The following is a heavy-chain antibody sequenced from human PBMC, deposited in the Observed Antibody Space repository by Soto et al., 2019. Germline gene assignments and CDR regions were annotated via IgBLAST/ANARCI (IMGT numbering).Heavy chain of an antibody. V-gene: IGHV4-59*01. J-gene: IGHJ5*02. D-gene: IGHD1-26*01. CDR3: ARYSGRYSYNWFDP. CDR1: GGSISSYY. Sequence: SETLSLTCTVSGGSISSYYWSWIRQPPGKGLEWLGDIYYSGTTNYNPSLKSRVTISVATSKNQFSLKLSSVTAADTAVYYCARYSGRYSYNWFDPWGQGTLVTVSS. CDR2: IYYSGTT.